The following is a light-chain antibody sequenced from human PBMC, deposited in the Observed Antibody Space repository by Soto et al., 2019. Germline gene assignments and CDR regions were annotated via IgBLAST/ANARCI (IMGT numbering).Light chain of an antibody. V-gene: IGLV2-14*03. CDR1: SSDVGGYDY. Sequence: QSALTQPASVSGSPGQSITISCTGTSSDVGGYDYVSWYQQHPGRAPKLMIYGVTYRPSGVSSRFSGSKSGNTASLTISGLQAEDEADYYCSSYTSSSTLSVFGTGTKVTVL. CDR3: SSYTSSSTLSV. CDR2: GVT. J-gene: IGLJ1*01.